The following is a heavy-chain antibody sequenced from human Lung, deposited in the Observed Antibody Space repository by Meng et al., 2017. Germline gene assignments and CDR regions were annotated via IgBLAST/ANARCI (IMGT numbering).Heavy chain of an antibody. D-gene: IGHD3-10*01. Sequence: ASVKVSCKASGYTFTSHGISWVRQAPGQGLEWMGWISAYNCNTNYAQKLQGRVTMTTDTSTSTAYMELRSLRSDDTAVYYCARGKWGSGSSLYYFDYWGQGTLVTVSS. CDR1: GYTFTSHG. V-gene: IGHV1-18*01. CDR2: ISAYNCNT. CDR3: ARGKWGSGSSLYYFDY. J-gene: IGHJ4*02.